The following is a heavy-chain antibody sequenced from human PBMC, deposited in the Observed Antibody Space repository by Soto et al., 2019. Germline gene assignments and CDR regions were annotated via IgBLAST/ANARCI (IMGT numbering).Heavy chain of an antibody. Sequence: QVQLQQWGAGLLKPSETLSLTCAVYGGSFSGYYWSWIRQPPGKGLEWIGEINHSGSTNYNPSLTSRVTISVDTFKNQFSQKLRSVTAADTAVYYCARGHEGTMVPNWFDPWGQGTLVTVSS. V-gene: IGHV4-34*01. CDR1: GGSFSGYY. CDR3: ARGHEGTMVPNWFDP. J-gene: IGHJ5*02. D-gene: IGHD3-10*01. CDR2: INHSGST.